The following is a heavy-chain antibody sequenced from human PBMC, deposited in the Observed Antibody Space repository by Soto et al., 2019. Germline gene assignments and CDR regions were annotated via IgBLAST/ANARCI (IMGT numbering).Heavy chain of an antibody. CDR1: GYSFTSYW. D-gene: IGHD1-7*01. J-gene: IGHJ5*02. CDR3: ARPQGGTDWLDP. Sequence: GESRKISCKASGYSFTSYWIIWVRQMPGRGLEWMGRIDPSDSYTDYNPAFQGHIIISSDKSTSTVYLQLTTLKASDNGMYYCARPQGGTDWLDPWGQGTLVTVSS. CDR2: IDPSDSYT. V-gene: IGHV5-10-1*01.